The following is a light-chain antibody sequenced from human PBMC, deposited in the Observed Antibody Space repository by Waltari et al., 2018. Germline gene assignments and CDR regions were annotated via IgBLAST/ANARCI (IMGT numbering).Light chain of an antibody. CDR3: QQYNNWPPFT. Sequence: EIVMTQSPATLSVSPGERATLSCRASQSVGPNLAWYQQRPGQAPRHLTYGASTRATGIPITFSGRGSGTDFTLTISSLQSEDFAVYYCQQYNNWPPFTFGPGTTVDIK. V-gene: IGKV3-15*01. CDR2: GAS. J-gene: IGKJ3*01. CDR1: QSVGPN.